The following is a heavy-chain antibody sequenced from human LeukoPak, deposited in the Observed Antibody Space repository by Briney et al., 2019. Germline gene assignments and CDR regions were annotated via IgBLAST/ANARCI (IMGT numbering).Heavy chain of an antibody. CDR3: ARLPGGWGFSFDY. J-gene: IGHJ4*02. CDR1: GYIFTSYW. D-gene: IGHD3-16*01. CDR2: IYPGDSDT. Sequence: GESLQISCKGSGYIFTSYWIGWVRPLPGKGLEWMGIIYPGDSDTRYSPSFQGQVTISADKSISTAYLQWSSLKASDTAMYYCARLPGGWGFSFDYWGQGTLVTVSS. V-gene: IGHV5-51*01.